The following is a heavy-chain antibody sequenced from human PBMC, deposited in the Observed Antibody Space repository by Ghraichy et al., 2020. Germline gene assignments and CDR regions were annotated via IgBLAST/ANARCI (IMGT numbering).Heavy chain of an antibody. D-gene: IGHD2-21*01. J-gene: IGHJ2*01. CDR1: GGSISSYY. V-gene: IGHV4-59*01. Sequence: SETLSLTCTVSGGSISSYYWSWIRQPPGKGLEWIGYIYYSGSTNYNPSLKSRVTISVDTSKNQFSLKLSSVTAADTAVYYCARVRMIAARWYFDLWGRGTLVTVSS. CDR2: IYYSGST. CDR3: ARVRMIAARWYFDL.